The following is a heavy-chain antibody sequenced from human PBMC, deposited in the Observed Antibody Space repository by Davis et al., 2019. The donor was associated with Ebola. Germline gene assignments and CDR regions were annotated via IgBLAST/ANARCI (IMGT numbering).Heavy chain of an antibody. CDR1: GFIFSSYG. V-gene: IGHV3-NL1*01. CDR3: ARDFREGYSSSFDY. J-gene: IGHJ4*02. D-gene: IGHD6-13*01. Sequence: GESLKISCAASGFIFSSYGMHWVRQAPGKGLEWVSTIGGSGTWTYYADSVKGRFTISRDNSKNTLYLQMNSLRAEDTAVYYCARDFREGYSSSFDYWGQGTLVTVSS. CDR2: IGGSGTWT.